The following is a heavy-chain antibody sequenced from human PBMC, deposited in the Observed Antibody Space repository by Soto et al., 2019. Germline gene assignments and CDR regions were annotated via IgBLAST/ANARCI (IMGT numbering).Heavy chain of an antibody. V-gene: IGHV4-59*01. CDR2: VYYSGST. Sequence: WETRSLTCTVSGGSISSYFWSWIRQPPGKGLEWIGYVYYSGSTNYNPSLKSRVTMSVDASENQFSLKLTSVTAADTAVYYCARGSRGWFDPWGQGTLVTVSS. CDR1: GGSISSYF. J-gene: IGHJ5*02. CDR3: ARGSRGWFDP.